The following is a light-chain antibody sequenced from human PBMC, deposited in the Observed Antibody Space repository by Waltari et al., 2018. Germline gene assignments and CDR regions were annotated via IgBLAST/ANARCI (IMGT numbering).Light chain of an antibody. V-gene: IGKV1-39*01. CDR1: QDIDRY. CDR3: QQNYRTPT. Sequence: DVQVTQSPSSLSASVGDSVPIPCRTSQDIDRYLIWYQQKPGNAPKLLIYAASYLQSGVPSRFSGSGSGTDFSLTISSLQPEDFAVYYCQQNYRTPTFGGGTK. CDR2: AAS. J-gene: IGKJ4*01.